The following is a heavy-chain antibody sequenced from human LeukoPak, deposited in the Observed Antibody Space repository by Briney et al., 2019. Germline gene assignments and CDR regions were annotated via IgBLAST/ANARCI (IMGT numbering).Heavy chain of an antibody. CDR1: GFTFSSYG. CDR2: IRYDGSNK. D-gene: IGHD3-10*01. CDR3: AKDATMVRGVADFIDY. V-gene: IGHV3-30*02. J-gene: IGHJ4*02. Sequence: GGSLRLSCAASGFTFSSYGMHWVRQAPGKGLEWVAFIRYDGSNKYYADSVKGRFTISRDNSKNTLYLQMNSLRAEDTAVYYCAKDATMVRGVADFIDYWGQGTLVAVSS.